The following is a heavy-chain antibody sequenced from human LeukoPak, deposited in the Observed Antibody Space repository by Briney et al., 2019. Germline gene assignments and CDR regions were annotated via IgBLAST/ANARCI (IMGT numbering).Heavy chain of an antibody. D-gene: IGHD4-17*01. Sequence: GGSLRLSCAASGFTFSSYGMHWVRQAPGKGLEWVAVISYDGSNKYYADSVKGRFTISRDNSKNTLYLQMNSLRAEDTAVYYCAKLYGDYGSLSVSYYFDYWGQGTLVTVSS. CDR2: ISYDGSNK. J-gene: IGHJ4*02. V-gene: IGHV3-30*18. CDR1: GFTFSSYG. CDR3: AKLYGDYGSLSVSYYFDY.